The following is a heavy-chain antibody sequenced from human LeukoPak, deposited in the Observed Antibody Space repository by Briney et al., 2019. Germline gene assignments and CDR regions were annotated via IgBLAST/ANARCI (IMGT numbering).Heavy chain of an antibody. Sequence: GGSLRLSCAASGFTFSSYGMHWVRQAPGKGLEWVAVIWYDGSNKYYADSVKGRFTISRDNSENTLYLQMNSLRAEDTAVYYCARGDGYNSFDYWGQGTLVTVSS. J-gene: IGHJ4*02. CDR2: IWYDGSNK. V-gene: IGHV3-33*01. CDR1: GFTFSSYG. CDR3: ARGDGYNSFDY. D-gene: IGHD5-24*01.